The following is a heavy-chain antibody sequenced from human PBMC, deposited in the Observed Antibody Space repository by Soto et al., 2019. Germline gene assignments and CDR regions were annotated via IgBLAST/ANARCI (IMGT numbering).Heavy chain of an antibody. CDR1: GFTFSSYG. J-gene: IGHJ6*02. V-gene: IGHV3-30*18. D-gene: IGHD5-18*01. CDR2: ISYDGSNK. Sequence: QVQLVESGGGVVQPGRSLRLSCAASGFTFSSYGMHWVRQAPGKGLEWVAVISYDGSNKYYADSVKGRFIISRDNSKNTLYLQMNSLRAEDTAVYYCAKDSDTAMVYYYYYGMDVWGQGTTVTVSS. CDR3: AKDSDTAMVYYYYYGMDV.